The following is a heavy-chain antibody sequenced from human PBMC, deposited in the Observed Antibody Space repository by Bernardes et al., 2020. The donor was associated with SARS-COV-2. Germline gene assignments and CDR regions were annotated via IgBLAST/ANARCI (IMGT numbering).Heavy chain of an antibody. CDR2: IWYDGTKK. Sequence: GGSLRLSCAASGFTFSNYGIHWVRQAPGKGLEWVAVIWYDGTKKYFVDSVKGRFTISRDSSRNTVYLQMNSLRDEDTAVYHCARAPRYCSGGTCDGGFDIWGQGTMVTVSS. CDR1: GFTFSNYG. CDR3: ARAPRYCSGGTCDGGFDI. J-gene: IGHJ3*02. D-gene: IGHD2-15*01. V-gene: IGHV3-33*08.